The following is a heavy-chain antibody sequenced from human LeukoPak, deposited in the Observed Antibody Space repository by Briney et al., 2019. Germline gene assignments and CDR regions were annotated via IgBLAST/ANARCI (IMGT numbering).Heavy chain of an antibody. J-gene: IGHJ4*02. Sequence: ASETLSLTCTVSGGSISSYYWSWIRQPAGQGLEWIGRIYTGGSTNYNPSLKSRVTMSVDTSKNQFSLTLSSVTAADTAVYYCARERQHRENGYWGQGTLVTVSS. D-gene: IGHD1-14*01. CDR3: ARERQHRENGY. CDR1: GGSISSYY. V-gene: IGHV4-4*07. CDR2: IYTGGST.